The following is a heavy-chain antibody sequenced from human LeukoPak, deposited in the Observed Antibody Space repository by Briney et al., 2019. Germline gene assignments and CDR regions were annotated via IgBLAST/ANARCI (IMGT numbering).Heavy chain of an antibody. J-gene: IGHJ4*02. CDR2: INPNSGGT. D-gene: IGHD2-2*01. CDR3: AREGCSSTSCLYYFDY. CDR1: GYTFTGYY. Sequence: ASVKVSCKASGYTFTGYYMHWVRQAPGQGLEWMGWINPNSGGTNYAQKFQGRVTMTRDTSISTAYTELSRLRSDDTAVYYCAREGCSSTSCLYYFDYWGQGTLVTVSS. V-gene: IGHV1-2*02.